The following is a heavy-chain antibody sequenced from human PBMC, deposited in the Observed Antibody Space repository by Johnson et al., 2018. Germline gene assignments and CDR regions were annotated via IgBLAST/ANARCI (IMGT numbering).Heavy chain of an antibody. CDR2: ISYNGSNE. CDR1: SFTFDSYD. D-gene: IGHD2-15*01. Sequence: QVQLVQSGGGGVQXGRSLRLXCAASSFTFDSYDLHWVRQAPGKGLEWVAVISYNGSNEFYADSVKGRFTISRDNSESTLWLQMNSLIKEDTAMYYGAGDESADIADVWGQGTTVTVSS. J-gene: IGHJ6*02. V-gene: IGHV3-30-3*01. CDR3: AGDESADIADV.